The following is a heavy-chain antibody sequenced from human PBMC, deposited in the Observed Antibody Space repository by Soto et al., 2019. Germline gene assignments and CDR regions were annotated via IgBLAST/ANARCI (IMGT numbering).Heavy chain of an antibody. Sequence: ASVKVSCKASGADFSTYAISWVRQAPGQGLEWMGGVIPIFGAANYAQNFQGRVTITADESTSTAYLELTSLRSEDTAFYYCASILDPSVSSSAYWGQGTLVTVSS. J-gene: IGHJ4*02. CDR2: VIPIFGAA. CDR1: GADFSTYA. V-gene: IGHV1-69*13. CDR3: ASILDPSVSSSAY. D-gene: IGHD6-6*01.